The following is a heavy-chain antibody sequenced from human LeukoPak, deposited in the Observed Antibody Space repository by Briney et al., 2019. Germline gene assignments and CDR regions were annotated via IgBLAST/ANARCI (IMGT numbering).Heavy chain of an antibody. CDR1: GGSISSNSYY. CDR2: IYYSGST. Sequence: PSETLFLTCAVSGGSISSNSYYWGWIRQPPGKGLEWIGSIYYSGSTYYNPSLKSRVTISVDTSKNQFSLKLSSVTAADTAVYYCARTRYYYNSRSYGAPYYFDYWGQGTLVTVSS. D-gene: IGHD3-10*01. CDR3: ARTRYYYNSRSYGAPYYFDY. J-gene: IGHJ4*02. V-gene: IGHV4-39*01.